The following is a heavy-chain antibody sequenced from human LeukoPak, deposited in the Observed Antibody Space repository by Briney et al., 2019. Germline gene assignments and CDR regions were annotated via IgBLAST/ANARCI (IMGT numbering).Heavy chain of an antibody. Sequence: TSETLSLTCAVSGYFISSGYYWGWIRQPPGKGLEWIGSIHHSGSTYYNPSLKSRVTISVDRSKNHFSLILNSVTAADTAVYYCARAIVPFPPAHRSDAFDIWGQGTMVTVSS. CDR2: IHHSGST. CDR3: ARAIVPFPPAHRSDAFDI. V-gene: IGHV4-38-2*01. CDR1: GYFISSGYY. J-gene: IGHJ3*02. D-gene: IGHD1-14*01.